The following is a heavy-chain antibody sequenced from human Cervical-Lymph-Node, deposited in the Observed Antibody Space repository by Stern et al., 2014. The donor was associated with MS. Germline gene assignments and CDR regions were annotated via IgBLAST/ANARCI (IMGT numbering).Heavy chain of an antibody. Sequence: QLQLQESGPGLVKPSQTLSLTCTVSGGSISSGSYYWSWIRQPAGKGLEXIGRIYTTGSTNYNPSLKSRVTIAVDTSKTQVSLNLSFGTAADTAVYYCAREGDFDILTGYYKNWFDPWGQGTLVTVSS. CDR2: IYTTGST. CDR3: AREGDFDILTGYYKNWFDP. CDR1: GGSISSGSYY. D-gene: IGHD3-9*01. V-gene: IGHV4-61*02. J-gene: IGHJ5*02.